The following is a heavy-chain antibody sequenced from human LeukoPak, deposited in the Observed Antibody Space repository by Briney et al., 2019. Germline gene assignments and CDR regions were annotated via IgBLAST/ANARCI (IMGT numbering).Heavy chain of an antibody. V-gene: IGHV3-66*02. CDR2: IYSGGST. Sequence: GRSLRLSCAASGFTVSSNYMSWVRQAPGKGLEWVSVIYSGGSTYYADSVKGRFTISRDNSKNTLYLQMNSLRAEDTAVYYCARVRPGGIAVAGTMYYWGQGTLVTVSS. CDR3: ARVRPGGIAVAGTMYY. D-gene: IGHD6-19*01. J-gene: IGHJ4*02. CDR1: GFTVSSNY.